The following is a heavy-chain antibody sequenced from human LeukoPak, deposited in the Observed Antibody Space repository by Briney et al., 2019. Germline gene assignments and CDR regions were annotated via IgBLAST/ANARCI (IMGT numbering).Heavy chain of an antibody. V-gene: IGHV4-61*01. CDR2: IYYSGST. CDR3: ARSSYAKWFDP. Sequence: SETLSLTCTVSGGSVSSGSYYWSWIRQPPGKGLEWLGYIYYSGSTNYNPSLKSRVTISLDTSKNQFSLKLSSVTAADTAVYYCARSSYAKWFDPWGQGTLVTVSS. CDR1: GGSVSSGSYY. J-gene: IGHJ5*02. D-gene: IGHD3-16*01.